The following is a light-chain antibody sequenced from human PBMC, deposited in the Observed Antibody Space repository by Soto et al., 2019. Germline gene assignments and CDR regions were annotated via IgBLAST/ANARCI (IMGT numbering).Light chain of an antibody. J-gene: IGKJ5*01. V-gene: IGKV1-9*01. CDR1: QSISRY. Sequence: DIQMTQFPSSLSASVGDRVTITCRASQSISRYLNWYQQRAGKAPKLLIYAASTLQSGVPSRFSGSGSGTDFTLTISSLQPEDFATYYCQQLNSYVTFGQGTRLEIK. CDR2: AAS. CDR3: QQLNSYVT.